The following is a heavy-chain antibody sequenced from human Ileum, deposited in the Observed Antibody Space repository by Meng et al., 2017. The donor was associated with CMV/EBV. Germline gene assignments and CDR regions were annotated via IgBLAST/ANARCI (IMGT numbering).Heavy chain of an antibody. CDR3: ERETGGSSSSW. CDR1: GGAISTSNYY. CDR2: VSHSGIT. J-gene: IGHJ4*02. D-gene: IGHD6-6*01. Sequence: SETLSLTCTVSGGAISTSNYYWAWIRQPPEKGLEWIGSVSHSGITYYSPSLKSRVTISIDTSKNQFSLRLSSVTDADTAVYYCERETGGSSSSWWGQGTLVTVSS. V-gene: IGHV4-39*07.